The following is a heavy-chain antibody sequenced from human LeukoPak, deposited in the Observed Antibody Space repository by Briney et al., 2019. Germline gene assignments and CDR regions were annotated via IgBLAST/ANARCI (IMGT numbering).Heavy chain of an antibody. V-gene: IGHV3-53*05. CDR1: GFTVSSNY. D-gene: IGHD4-17*01. CDR2: IYSGGST. J-gene: IGHJ4*02. Sequence: GGSLRLTCAASGFTVSSNYMSWVRQAPGKGLEWVSVIYSGGSTNYADSVKGRFTISRDNSQNTLYLQMNSLRPEDTAVYYCAKGGASVTRYVDYWGQGTLVTVSS. CDR3: AKGGASVTRYVDY.